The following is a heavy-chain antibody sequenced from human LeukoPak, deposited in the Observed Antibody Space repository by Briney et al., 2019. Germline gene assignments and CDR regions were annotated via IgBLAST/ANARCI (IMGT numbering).Heavy chain of an antibody. Sequence: ASVKVSCKASGYTFSSYGITWVRQAPGQGLEWMGWINPNSGGTNYAQKFQGRVTMTRDTSISTAYMELSRLRSDDTAVYYCARGGPQTVYYYMDVWGKGTTVTISS. J-gene: IGHJ6*03. CDR2: INPNSGGT. D-gene: IGHD4-17*01. CDR3: ARGGPQTVYYYMDV. V-gene: IGHV1-2*02. CDR1: GYTFSSYG.